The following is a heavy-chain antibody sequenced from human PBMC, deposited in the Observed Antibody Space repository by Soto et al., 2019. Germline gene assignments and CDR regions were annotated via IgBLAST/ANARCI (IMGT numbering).Heavy chain of an antibody. D-gene: IGHD6-6*01. Sequence: QAQLVQSGAEVKKPGASVKVSCKASGYTFTSYYMHWVRQAPGQGLEWMGIINPSGGSTSSGEKFQGRVTMPRDTSTSTVYMELSNMRSEDTAVYYCARVRIAARLELDYWGQGPLVTVSS. CDR2: INPSGGST. CDR1: GYTFTSYY. V-gene: IGHV1-46*03. CDR3: ARVRIAARLELDY. J-gene: IGHJ4*02.